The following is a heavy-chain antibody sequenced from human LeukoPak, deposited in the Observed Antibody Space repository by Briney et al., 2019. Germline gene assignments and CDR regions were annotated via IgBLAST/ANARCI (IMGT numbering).Heavy chain of an antibody. CDR1: GYTFTGYY. V-gene: IGHV1-2*02. CDR2: INPNSGGT. D-gene: IGHD5-18*01. J-gene: IGHJ4*02. Sequence: VASVKVSCKASGYTFTGYYIHWMRQAPGQGLEWMGWINPNSGGTNDAQKFQGRVTMTTDTSISTAYMELSRLRSDDTALYYCARGGWSGYSYGSEPEKYFDYWGQGTLVTVSS. CDR3: ARGGWSGYSYGSEPEKYFDY.